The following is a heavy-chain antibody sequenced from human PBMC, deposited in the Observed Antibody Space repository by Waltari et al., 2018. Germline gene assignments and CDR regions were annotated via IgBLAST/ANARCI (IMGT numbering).Heavy chain of an antibody. CDR3: ARVRYYYGSGSYMETVAFDI. Sequence: QVQLVQFGAEVKKPGASVKVSCKASGYTFTGYYMHWVRQAPGQGLEWMGRINPNSGGTNYAQKFQGRVTMTRDTSISTAYMELSRLRSDDTAVYYCARVRYYYGSGSYMETVAFDIWGQGTMVTVSS. CDR1: GYTFTGYY. J-gene: IGHJ3*02. V-gene: IGHV1-2*06. CDR2: INPNSGGT. D-gene: IGHD3-10*01.